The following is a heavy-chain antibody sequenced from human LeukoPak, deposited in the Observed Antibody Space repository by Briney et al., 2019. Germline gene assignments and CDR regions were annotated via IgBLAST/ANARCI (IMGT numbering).Heavy chain of an antibody. J-gene: IGHJ6*02. Sequence: ASVKVSCKASGYTFTSYDINWVRQATGQGLEWMGWMNPNSGNTGYAQKFQGRVTMTRNTSISTAYMELSSLRSEDTAVYYCAREKLSSSWYYYGMDVWGQGTTVTVSS. D-gene: IGHD6-13*01. CDR3: AREKLSSSWYYYGMDV. CDR2: MNPNSGNT. CDR1: GYTFTSYD. V-gene: IGHV1-8*01.